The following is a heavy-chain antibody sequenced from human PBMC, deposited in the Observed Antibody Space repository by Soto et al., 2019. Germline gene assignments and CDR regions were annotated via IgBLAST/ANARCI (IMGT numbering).Heavy chain of an antibody. D-gene: IGHD3-3*01. CDR1: GFTFSSYA. CDR3: AKDPTIFGVVIPWYYGMDV. V-gene: IGHV3-23*01. Sequence: GGSLRLSCAASGFTFSSYAMSWVCQAPGKGLEWVSAISGSGGSTYYADSVKGRFTISRDNSKNTLYLQMNSLRAEDTAVYYCAKDPTIFGVVIPWYYGMDVWGQGTTVTVSS. CDR2: ISGSGGST. J-gene: IGHJ6*02.